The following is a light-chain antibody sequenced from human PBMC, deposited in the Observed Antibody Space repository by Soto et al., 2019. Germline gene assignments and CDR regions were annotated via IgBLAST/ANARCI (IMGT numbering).Light chain of an antibody. J-gene: IGKJ1*01. CDR3: QQYNNWWT. Sequence: EIMLTQSPATLSLSPGERATLSCRASQSVSSYLAWYQQKPGQAPRLLIYDASNRATGIPARFSGSGSGTDFTLTISSLQSEDFAVYYCQQYNNWWTFGQGTKVDIK. V-gene: IGKV3-11*01. CDR2: DAS. CDR1: QSVSSY.